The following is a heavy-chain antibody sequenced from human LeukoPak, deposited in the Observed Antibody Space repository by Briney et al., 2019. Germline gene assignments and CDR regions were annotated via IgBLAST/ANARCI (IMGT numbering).Heavy chain of an antibody. CDR3: ARGGKISYYDSSGYRKSPLDY. D-gene: IGHD3-22*01. J-gene: IGHJ4*02. CDR2: SSSSGSTI. Sequence: GGSLTLSCPASGFTFSDYYMSWIGQPPAKGLEGVSYSSSSGSTIYYADSVKGRFTIPRDNAKNSLYLQMNSLRAEDTAVYYCARGGKISYYDSSGYRKSPLDYWGQGTLVTVSS. V-gene: IGHV3-11*01. CDR1: GFTFSDYY.